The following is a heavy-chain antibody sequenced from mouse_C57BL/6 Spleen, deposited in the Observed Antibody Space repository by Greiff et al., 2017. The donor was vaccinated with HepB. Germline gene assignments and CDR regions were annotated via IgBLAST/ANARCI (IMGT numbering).Heavy chain of an antibody. V-gene: IGHV5-9-1*02. D-gene: IGHD1-1*01. CDR3: TRDYYGSSYGYFDV. Sequence: EVKLVESGEGLVKPGGSLKLSCAASGFTFSSYAMSWVRQTPAKRLEWVAYISSGGDYIYYADTVKGRFTISRDHARTTLYLQMSRLKSDDTDMYYWTRDYYGSSYGYFDVWGTGTTVTVSS. CDR2: ISSGGDYI. J-gene: IGHJ1*03. CDR1: GFTFSSYA.